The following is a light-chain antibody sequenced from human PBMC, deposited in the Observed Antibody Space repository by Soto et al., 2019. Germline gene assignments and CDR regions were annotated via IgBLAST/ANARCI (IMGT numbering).Light chain of an antibody. Sequence: EIVLTQSPGTLSLSPGERATLSCRASQSFNSIYLAWYQQKPGQAPRLLIYGASSRDTGIPDRFSGSGSGTDFTLTISRLEPEDFAVYYCQQYGSSPLTFGGGTRLEI. CDR2: GAS. J-gene: IGKJ5*01. CDR1: QSFNSIY. V-gene: IGKV3-20*01. CDR3: QQYGSSPLT.